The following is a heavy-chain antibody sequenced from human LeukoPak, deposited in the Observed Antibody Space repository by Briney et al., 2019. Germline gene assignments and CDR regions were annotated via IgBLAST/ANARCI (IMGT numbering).Heavy chain of an antibody. V-gene: IGHV1-2*02. CDR1: GYTFTGYY. Sequence: ASVKVSCTASGYTFTGYYMHWVRQAPGQGLEWMGWINPNSGGTNYAQKFQGRVTMTRDTSISTAYMELSRLRSDDTAVYYCARARYYYDSSGSESYYFDYWGQGTLVTVSS. CDR2: INPNSGGT. CDR3: ARARYYYDSSGSESYYFDY. D-gene: IGHD3-22*01. J-gene: IGHJ4*02.